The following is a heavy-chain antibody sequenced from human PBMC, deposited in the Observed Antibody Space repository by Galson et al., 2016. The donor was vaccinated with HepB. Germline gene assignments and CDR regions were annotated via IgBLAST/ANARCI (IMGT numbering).Heavy chain of an antibody. J-gene: IGHJ6*04. CDR3: ARDYTSGWYGMDV. D-gene: IGHD6-19*01. Sequence: SVKVSCKASGYSFTSHGISWVRQAPGQGLEWMGWISTDNGNTNYAKKFQGRVAMTTEPSTNTAYMELGRLGYDDTAVYYCARDYTSGWYGMDVWGRGTTVTVSS. CDR1: GYSFTSHG. V-gene: IGHV1-18*01. CDR2: ISTDNGNT.